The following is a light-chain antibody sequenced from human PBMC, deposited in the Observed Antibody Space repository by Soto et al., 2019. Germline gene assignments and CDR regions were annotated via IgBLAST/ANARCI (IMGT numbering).Light chain of an antibody. CDR1: SSNIGRDP. J-gene: IGLJ1*01. CDR2: DNN. CDR3: AGWDGSLRGFV. Sequence: QSVLTQPPSASGTPGQRVTISCSGSSSNIGRDPVNWYQELPGTAPKLLIYDNNQRPSGVPDRFSGSKSGTSASLAISGLXSEDEADYFCAGWDGSLRGFVFGTGTKVTVL. V-gene: IGLV1-44*01.